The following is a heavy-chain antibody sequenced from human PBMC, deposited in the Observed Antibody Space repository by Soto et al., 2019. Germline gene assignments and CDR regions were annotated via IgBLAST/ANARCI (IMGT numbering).Heavy chain of an antibody. D-gene: IGHD1-26*01. J-gene: IGHJ4*02. CDR3: ATERVVGATMPEGFDY. CDR1: GYTLTELS. CDR2: FDPEHGAT. V-gene: IGHV1-24*01. Sequence: QVQMVQSGAEVKKPGASVKVSCKVSGYTLTELSMHWVRQAPGKGLEWMGGFDPEHGATIYAQKFQGRVTMSEDTSTDTAYMELTSLRSEDTAVYYCATERVVGATMPEGFDYWGQGTLVTVSS.